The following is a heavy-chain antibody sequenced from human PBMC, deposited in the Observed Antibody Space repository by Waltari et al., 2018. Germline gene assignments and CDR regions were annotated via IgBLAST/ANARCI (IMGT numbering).Heavy chain of an antibody. CDR1: GYSVTVLY. CDR2: INPNSAGT. CDR3: ARGGVSYYDFWTGYYPYMDV. D-gene: IGHD3-3*01. V-gene: IGHV1-2*02. Sequence: QEQLVQSGAEVRKPGPSVTVSCKATGYSVTVLYIHWVGQAPRQGLDGLGWINPNSAGTDYAQKFHGRVTMTRDTSSHTVYMELCRLTSDDSAVYYCARGGVSYYDFWTGYYPYMDVWGKGTTVTISS. J-gene: IGHJ6*03.